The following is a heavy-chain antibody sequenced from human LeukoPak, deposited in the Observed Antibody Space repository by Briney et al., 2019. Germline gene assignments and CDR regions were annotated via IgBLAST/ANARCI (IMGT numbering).Heavy chain of an antibody. V-gene: IGHV3-9*01. D-gene: IGHD2-15*01. CDR3: AKDMYRSGGSCYSGIDY. Sequence: PGGSLRLSCAASGFTFDDYAMHWVRQAPGKGLEWVSGISWNSGSIGYADSVKGRFTISRDNAKNSLYLQMNSLRAEDTALYYCAKDMYRSGGSCYSGIDYWGQGTLVTVSS. CDR2: ISWNSGSI. CDR1: GFTFDDYA. J-gene: IGHJ4*02.